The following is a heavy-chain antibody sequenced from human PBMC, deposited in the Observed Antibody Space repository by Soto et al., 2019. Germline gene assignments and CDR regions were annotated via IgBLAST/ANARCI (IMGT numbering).Heavy chain of an antibody. CDR2: ISGSGGST. J-gene: IGHJ4*02. V-gene: IGHV3-23*01. Sequence: GGSLRLSCAASGFTFSSYAMSWVRQAPGKGLEWVSAISGSGGSTYYADSVKGRFTISRDNSKNTLYPQMNSLRAEDTAVYYCAKDQVDTTGTFYYFDYWGQGTLVTVSS. CDR3: AKDQVDTTGTFYYFDY. CDR1: GFTFSSYA. D-gene: IGHD1-1*01.